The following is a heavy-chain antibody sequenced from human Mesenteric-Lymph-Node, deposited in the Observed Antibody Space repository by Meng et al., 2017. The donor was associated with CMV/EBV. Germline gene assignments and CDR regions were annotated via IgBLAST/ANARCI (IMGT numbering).Heavy chain of an antibody. CDR3: ARVATRISYCGGDCSYAMDV. Sequence: GGSLRLSCAASGFTVSSNYLTWVRQAPGKGLEWVSGIYKRGVIYYADSVKGRFTISRDNSKNTLYLQMNSLRAEDTAVYYCARVATRISYCGGDCSYAMDVWGQGTTVTVSS. J-gene: IGHJ6*02. D-gene: IGHD2-21*01. CDR2: IYKRGVI. V-gene: IGHV3-66*02. CDR1: GFTVSSNY.